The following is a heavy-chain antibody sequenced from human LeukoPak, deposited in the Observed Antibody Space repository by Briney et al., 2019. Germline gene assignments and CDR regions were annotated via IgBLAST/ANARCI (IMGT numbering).Heavy chain of an antibody. CDR2: INVEGTRT. Sequence: GVSLRLSCAGSGFTFSNYWVHWVRQAPGKGLVWVSRINVEGTRTDYADSVRGRFTISRDKANNTLYLQMNGLTAEDTAIYCCVRSMSGRNDLWGQGTLVSV. CDR1: GFTFSNYW. J-gene: IGHJ5*02. CDR3: VRSMSGRNDL. D-gene: IGHD3-3*01. V-gene: IGHV3-74*01.